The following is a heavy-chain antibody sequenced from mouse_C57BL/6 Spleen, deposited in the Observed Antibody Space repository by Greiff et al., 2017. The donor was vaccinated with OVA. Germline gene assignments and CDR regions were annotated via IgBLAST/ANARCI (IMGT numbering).Heavy chain of an antibody. D-gene: IGHD2-3*01. V-gene: IGHV2-2*01. CDR2: IWSGGST. CDR3: ARSFLYDGYPPFDY. CDR1: GFSLTSYG. J-gene: IGHJ2*01. Sequence: LQESGPGLVQPSQSLSITCTVSGFSLTSYGVHWVRQSPGKGLEWLGVIWSGGSTDYNAAFISRLSISKDNSKSQVFVKMNSLQADDTAIYYCARSFLYDGYPPFDYWGQGTTLTVSS.